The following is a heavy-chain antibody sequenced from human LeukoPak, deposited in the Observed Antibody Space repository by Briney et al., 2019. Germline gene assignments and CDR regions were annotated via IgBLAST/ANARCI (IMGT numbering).Heavy chain of an antibody. V-gene: IGHV3-23*01. CDR3: AKLTSGSGSSALFDY. D-gene: IGHD3-10*01. CDR1: GFTFSSYA. J-gene: IGHJ4*02. Sequence: GGSLRLSCAASGFTFSSYAMSWFRQAPGKGLEWVSAISGSGGSTYYADSVKGRFTISRDNSKNTLYLQMNSLRAEDTAVYYCAKLTSGSGSSALFDYWGQGTLVTVSS. CDR2: ISGSGGST.